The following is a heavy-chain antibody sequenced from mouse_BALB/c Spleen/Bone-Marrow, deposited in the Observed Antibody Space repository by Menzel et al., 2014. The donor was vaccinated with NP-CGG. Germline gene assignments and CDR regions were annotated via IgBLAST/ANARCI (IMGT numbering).Heavy chain of an antibody. Sequence: VQLKESGTVLARPGAAVKMSCKASGYTFSNYWMHWVKRRPGQGLEWIGTIYPGNSDTTYNQKFKGKAKLTAVTPTSTAYMDLSSLTNEDSAVYYCTTLARTNFDYWGQGTTLTVSS. D-gene: IGHD3-1*01. CDR1: GYTFSNYW. CDR3: TTLARTNFDY. J-gene: IGHJ2*01. V-gene: IGHV1-5*01. CDR2: IYPGNSDT.